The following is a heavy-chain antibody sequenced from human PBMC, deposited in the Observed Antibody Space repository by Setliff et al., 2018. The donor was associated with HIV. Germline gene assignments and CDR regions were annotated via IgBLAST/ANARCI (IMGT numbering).Heavy chain of an antibody. D-gene: IGHD2-15*01. Sequence: PSETLSLTCYVTDDPISSYYWSWVRQPAGKGLEWIGRLYVSGDTNYNPSLKSRVTMSLDTSKKHFSLKLKSVTAADTAVYYCAPTGHRLLRGYMDVWGKGTTVTVSS. CDR3: APTGHRLLRGYMDV. V-gene: IGHV4-4*07. J-gene: IGHJ6*03. CDR2: LYVSGDT. CDR1: DDPISSYY.